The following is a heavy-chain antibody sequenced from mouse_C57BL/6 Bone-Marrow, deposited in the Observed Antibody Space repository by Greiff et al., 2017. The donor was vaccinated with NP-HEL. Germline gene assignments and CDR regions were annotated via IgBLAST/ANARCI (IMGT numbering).Heavy chain of an antibody. V-gene: IGHV1-19*01. CDR2: INPYNGGT. CDR3: ARGRTVVATVDY. CDR1: GYTFTDYY. J-gene: IGHJ2*01. D-gene: IGHD1-1*01. Sequence: EVQLQQSGPVLVKPGASVKMSCKASGYTFTDYYMNWVKQSHGKSLEWIGVINPYNGGTSYNQKFKGTATLTVDKSSSTAYMELNSLTSEDSAVYYCARGRTVVATVDYWGQGTTLTVSS.